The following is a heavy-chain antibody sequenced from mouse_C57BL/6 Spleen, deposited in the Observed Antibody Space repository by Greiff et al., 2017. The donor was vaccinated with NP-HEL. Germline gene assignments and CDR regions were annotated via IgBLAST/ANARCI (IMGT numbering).Heavy chain of an antibody. V-gene: IGHV1-39*01. CDR1: GYSFTDYN. CDR2: INPNYGTT. CDR3: ATYYGSSYFAY. D-gene: IGHD1-1*01. Sequence: VHVKQSGPELVKPGASVKISCKASGYSFTDYNMNWVKQSNGKSLEWIGVINPNYGTTSYNQKFKGKATLTVDQSSSTAYMQLNSLTSEDSAVYYCATYYGSSYFAYWGQGTLVTVSA. J-gene: IGHJ3*01.